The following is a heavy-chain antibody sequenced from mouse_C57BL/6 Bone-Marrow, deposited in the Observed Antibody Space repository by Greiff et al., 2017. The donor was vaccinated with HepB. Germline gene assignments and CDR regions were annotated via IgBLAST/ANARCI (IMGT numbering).Heavy chain of an antibody. CDR1: GFTFSSYA. CDR2: ISDGGSYT. Sequence: EVKLVESGGGLVKPGGSLKLSCAASGFTFSSYAMSWVRQTPEKRLEWVATISDGGSYTYYPDNVKGRFTISRDNAKNNLYLQMSHLKSEDTAMYYCARDRGYYGSSFYWYFDVWGTGTTVTGSS. V-gene: IGHV5-4*01. J-gene: IGHJ1*03. D-gene: IGHD1-1*01. CDR3: ARDRGYYGSSFYWYFDV.